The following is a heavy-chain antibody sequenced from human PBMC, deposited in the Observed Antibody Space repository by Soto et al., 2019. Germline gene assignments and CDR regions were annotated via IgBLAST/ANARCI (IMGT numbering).Heavy chain of an antibody. CDR3: ARDTAMARDRVYYYYGMDV. CDR1: GGSISSGDYY. CDR2: IYYSGST. V-gene: IGHV4-30-4*01. J-gene: IGHJ6*02. Sequence: PSETLSLTCTVSGGSISSGDYYWSWIRQPPGKGLEWIGHIYYSGSTYYNPSLKSRVTISVDTSKNQFSLKLSSVTAADTAVYYCARDTAMARDRVYYYYGMDVWGQGTTVTVSS. D-gene: IGHD5-18*01.